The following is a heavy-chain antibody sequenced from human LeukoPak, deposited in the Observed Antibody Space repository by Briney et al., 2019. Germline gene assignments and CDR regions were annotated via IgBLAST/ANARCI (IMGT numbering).Heavy chain of an antibody. Sequence: SETLSLTCTVSGGSIRGRSYYWGWIRQPPGKGLEWIGSIYYSGNTYYNPSLKSRVNISVDTSKNQFSLKLSSVTAADTAVYYSARHAYSGNYYFDYWGQGTLVTVSS. CDR1: GGSIRGRSYY. D-gene: IGHD1-26*01. CDR2: IYYSGNT. CDR3: ARHAYSGNYYFDY. V-gene: IGHV4-39*01. J-gene: IGHJ4*02.